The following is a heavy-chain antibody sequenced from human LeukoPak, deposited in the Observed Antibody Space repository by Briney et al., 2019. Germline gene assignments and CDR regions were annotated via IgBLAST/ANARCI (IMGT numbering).Heavy chain of an antibody. J-gene: IGHJ3*02. CDR3: AREPRRGYAFDI. D-gene: IGHD3-10*01. Sequence: GGSLRLSCAASGFTFSSYAMHWVRQAPGKGLEYVSAISSNGGSTYYANSVKGRFTISRDNSKNTLYLQMGSLRAEDMAVYYCAREPRRGYAFDIWGQGTMVTVSS. V-gene: IGHV3-64*01. CDR2: ISSNGGST. CDR1: GFTFSSYA.